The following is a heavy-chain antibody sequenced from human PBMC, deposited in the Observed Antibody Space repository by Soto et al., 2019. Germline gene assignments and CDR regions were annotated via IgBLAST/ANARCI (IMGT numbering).Heavy chain of an antibody. J-gene: IGHJ6*02. CDR2: INHSGST. V-gene: IGHV4-34*01. D-gene: IGHD5-12*01. CDR3: ARGEEGDYSGYEIYYYGMDV. Sequence: PSETLSLTCAVYGGSFSAYSWTWIHQPPGKGLEWIGEINHSGSTNYNPSLKSRVTISVDTSKNQFSLKLSSVTAADTAVYYCARGEEGDYSGYEIYYYGMDVWGQETTLNVSS. CDR1: GGSFSAYS.